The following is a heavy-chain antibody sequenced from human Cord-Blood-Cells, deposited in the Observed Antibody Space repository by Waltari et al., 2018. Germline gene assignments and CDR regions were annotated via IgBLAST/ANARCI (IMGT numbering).Heavy chain of an antibody. CDR2: RKEDGSEK. V-gene: IGHV3-7*01. CDR3: ARGYYYYYGMDV. CDR1: GFTFSSYW. Sequence: EVQLVESGGGLVQPGGSLRLSCAASGFTFSSYWLSWVRQAPGKGLGGVANRKEDGSEKNYVDSVKGRFTISRDNAKNSLYLQMNSLRAEDTAVYYCARGYYYYYGMDVWGQGTTVTVSS. J-gene: IGHJ6*02.